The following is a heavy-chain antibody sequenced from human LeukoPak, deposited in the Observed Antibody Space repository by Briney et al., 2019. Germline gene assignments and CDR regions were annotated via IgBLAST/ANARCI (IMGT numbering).Heavy chain of an antibody. CDR2: IIPIFGTA. J-gene: IGHJ4*02. CDR1: GGTFSSYA. V-gene: IGHV1-69*13. Sequence: EASVKVSFKASGGTFSSYAISWVRQAPGQGLEWMGGIIPIFGTANYAQKFQGRVTITADESTSTAYMELSSLRSEDTAVYYCARLHVDTAMVTGFFDYWGQGTLVTVSS. D-gene: IGHD5-18*01. CDR3: ARLHVDTAMVTGFFDY.